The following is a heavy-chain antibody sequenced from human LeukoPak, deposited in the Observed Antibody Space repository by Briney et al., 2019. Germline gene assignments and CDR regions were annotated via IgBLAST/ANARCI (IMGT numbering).Heavy chain of an antibody. D-gene: IGHD6-13*01. CDR1: GFTFSSYA. J-gene: IGHJ4*02. Sequence: AGGSLGLSCAASGFTFSSYAMSWVRQAPGKGLEWVSAISGSGGSTYYADSVKGRFTISRDNAKNSLYLQMNSLRAEDTAVYYCAKDSYSKGDFWGQGVLVTVSS. CDR3: AKDSYSKGDF. CDR2: ISGSGGST. V-gene: IGHV3-23*01.